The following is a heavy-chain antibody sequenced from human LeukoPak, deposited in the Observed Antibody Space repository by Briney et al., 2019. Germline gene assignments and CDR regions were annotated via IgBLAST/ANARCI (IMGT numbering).Heavy chain of an antibody. Sequence: PGGSLRLSCAASGFTFSSYSMNWVRQAPGKGLEWISYITSRSTTIYYADSVKGRFTISRDNAKNSLYLQMNSLRAEDTAVYYCARHIHPWYDSLDAFDIWGQGTMVTVST. V-gene: IGHV3-48*01. D-gene: IGHD3-3*01. CDR3: ARHIHPWYDSLDAFDI. CDR2: ITSRSTTI. CDR1: GFTFSSYS. J-gene: IGHJ3*02.